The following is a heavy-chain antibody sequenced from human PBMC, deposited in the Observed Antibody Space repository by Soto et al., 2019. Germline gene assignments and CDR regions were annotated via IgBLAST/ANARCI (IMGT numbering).Heavy chain of an antibody. CDR1: GGTFSSYA. Sequence: QVQLVQSGAVVKKPGSSVKVSCTASGGTFSSYAISWVRQAPGQGLEWMGGIIPIFGTTNYAQKFQGRVTITPDESTSTAYMELSSLRAEDPAVYYRARECTVTGYYYFGMDVWGQGTTVTVSS. J-gene: IGHJ6*02. V-gene: IGHV1-69*05. CDR3: ARECTVTGYYYFGMDV. D-gene: IGHD4-17*01. CDR2: IIPIFGTT.